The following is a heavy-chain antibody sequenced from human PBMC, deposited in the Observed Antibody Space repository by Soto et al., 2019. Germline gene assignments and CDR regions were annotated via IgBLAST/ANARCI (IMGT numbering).Heavy chain of an antibody. CDR3: AKDSAPYSSSWYPWFDP. J-gene: IGHJ5*02. V-gene: IGHV3-9*01. Sequence: PGGALRISRAAPGFTFFYYSLHRGRQAPGEGLEWVSGISWNSGSIGYADSVKGRFTISRDNAKNSLYLQMNSLRAEDTALYYCAKDSAPYSSSWYPWFDPWGQGTLVTVSS. D-gene: IGHD6-13*01. CDR1: GFTFFYYS. CDR2: ISWNSGSI.